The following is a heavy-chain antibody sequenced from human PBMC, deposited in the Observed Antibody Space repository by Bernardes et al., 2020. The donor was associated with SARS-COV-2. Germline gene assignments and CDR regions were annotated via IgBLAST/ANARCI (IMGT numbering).Heavy chain of an antibody. CDR3: AGRYSTNWAQDY. Sequence: GGSLRLSCAASGFTLSSSYMNWVRQAPGKGLEWVSVIYSGGRTYYADSVKGRFTMSTDNSRNTLYLQMNSLRVEDTAVYYCAGRYSTNWAQDYWGQGTLVTVSS. CDR1: GFTLSSSY. J-gene: IGHJ4*02. V-gene: IGHV3-66*04. D-gene: IGHD6-13*01. CDR2: IYSGGRT.